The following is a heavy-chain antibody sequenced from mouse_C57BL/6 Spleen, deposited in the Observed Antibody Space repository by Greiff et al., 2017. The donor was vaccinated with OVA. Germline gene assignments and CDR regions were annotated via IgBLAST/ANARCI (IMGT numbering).Heavy chain of an antibody. CDR2: IDPEDGET. V-gene: IGHV14-2*01. CDR3: ARDYYGSSPYFDV. D-gene: IGHD1-1*01. J-gene: IGHJ1*03. CDR1: GFNIKDYY. Sequence: VQLKQSGAELVKPGASVKLSCTASGFNIKDYYMHWVKQRTEQGLEWIGRIDPEDGETTYAPQFQGKATITADPSSNTAYLQLSSLTSEDTAVDYGARDYYGSSPYFDVWGTGTTVTVSS.